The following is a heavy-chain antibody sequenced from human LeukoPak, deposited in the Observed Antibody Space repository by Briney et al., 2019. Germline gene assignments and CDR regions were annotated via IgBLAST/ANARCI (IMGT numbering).Heavy chain of an antibody. V-gene: IGHV4-59*12. CDR2: IYFSGST. J-gene: IGHJ3*02. Sequence: SETLSLTCTVSGGSISSCYWSWIRQPPGKGLEWIGYIYFSGSTNYNPSLKSRVTMSVDTSKNQFSLKLSSVTAADTAVYYCARDRGVYDYVWGSYRNDAFDIWGQGTMVTVSS. D-gene: IGHD3-16*02. CDR1: GGSISSCY. CDR3: ARDRGVYDYVWGSYRNDAFDI.